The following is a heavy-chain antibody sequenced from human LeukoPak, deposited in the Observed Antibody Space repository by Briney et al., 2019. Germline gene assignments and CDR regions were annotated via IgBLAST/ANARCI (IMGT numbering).Heavy chain of an antibody. CDR3: ARGRSYYDSSGYYRAYWYFDL. J-gene: IGHJ2*01. CDR1: GGSFSGYY. Sequence: SETLSLTCAVYGGSFSGYYWSWIRQPPGKGLEWIGEINHSGSANYNPSLKSRVTISVDTSKNQFSLKLSSVTAADTAVYYCARGRSYYDSSGYYRAYWYFDLWGRGTLVTVSS. V-gene: IGHV4-34*01. D-gene: IGHD3-22*01. CDR2: INHSGSA.